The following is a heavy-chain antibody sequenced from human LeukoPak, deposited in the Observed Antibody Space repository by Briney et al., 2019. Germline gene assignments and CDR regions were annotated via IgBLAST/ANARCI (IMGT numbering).Heavy chain of an antibody. CDR1: GFTFSNYW. J-gene: IGHJ5*02. CDR3: ARAQAVTGTGGFDP. V-gene: IGHV3-74*01. D-gene: IGHD6-19*01. CDR2: INTAGNST. Sequence: PGGSLRLSCGASGFTFSNYWMHWVRQAPGKGLVWVSRINTAGNSTSYADSVKGRFTISRDNAKNTLYLQMKSLRDEDTAVYYCARAQAVTGTGGFDPWGQGTLVTVSS.